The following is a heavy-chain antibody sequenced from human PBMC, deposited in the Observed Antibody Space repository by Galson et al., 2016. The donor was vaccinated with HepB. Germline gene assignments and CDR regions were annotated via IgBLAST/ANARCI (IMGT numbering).Heavy chain of an antibody. J-gene: IGHJ6*02. CDR1: GFAFGSHV. D-gene: IGHD2-2*01. CDR2: FYNSGST. Sequence: LRLSCAASGFAFGSHVMHWIRQPPGKGLEWIGNFYNSGSTSYNPSLHSRVTISVDTSKNRISLKLSSVTAADTAVYHCARLYCSSTSCCGYCGMDVWGQGTTVTVSS. CDR3: ARLYCSSTSCCGYCGMDV. V-gene: IGHV4-39*01.